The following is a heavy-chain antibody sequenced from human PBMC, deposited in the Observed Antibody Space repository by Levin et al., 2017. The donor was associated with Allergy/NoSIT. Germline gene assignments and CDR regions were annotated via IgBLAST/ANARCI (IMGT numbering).Heavy chain of an antibody. Sequence: GESLKISCAASGFTFSGSAIHWVRQASGKGLEWVGRIRNKANSYATAYAASVKGRVTISRDDSKNTAYLQMNSLKTEDTAVYYCTRQTGDSSGSSYGYWGQGTLVTVSS. CDR1: GFTFSGSA. V-gene: IGHV3-73*01. CDR2: IRNKANSYAT. J-gene: IGHJ4*02. D-gene: IGHD3-22*01. CDR3: TRQTGDSSGSSYGY.